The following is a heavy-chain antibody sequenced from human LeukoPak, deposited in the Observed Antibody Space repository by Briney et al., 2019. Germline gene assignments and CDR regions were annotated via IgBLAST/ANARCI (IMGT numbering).Heavy chain of an antibody. Sequence: SETLSLTCAVYGGSFSGYYWSWIRQPPGKGLEWIGEINHSGSTNYNPSLKSRVTISVDTSKNQFSLKLSSVTAADTAVYYCARGRGATVVKGRGYFDLWGRGTLVTVSS. J-gene: IGHJ2*01. CDR1: GGSFSGYY. D-gene: IGHD4-23*01. CDR3: ARGRGATVVKGRGYFDL. V-gene: IGHV4-34*01. CDR2: INHSGST.